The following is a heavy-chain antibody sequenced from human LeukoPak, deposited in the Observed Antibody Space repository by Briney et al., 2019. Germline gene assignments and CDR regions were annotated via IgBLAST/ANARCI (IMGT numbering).Heavy chain of an antibody. J-gene: IGHJ4*02. D-gene: IGHD6-13*01. CDR1: GYRFTSYW. CDR2: IYPGDSDT. V-gene: IGHV5-51*01. CDR3: ARGLGYSGSWYFDY. Sequence: GESLKISCKGSGYRFTSYWIAWVRQMPGRGLESMGIIYPGDSDTRYSPSFQGQVTISADKSISTAYLQWSSLKASDTAMYYCARGLGYSGSWYFDYWGQGTLVTVSS.